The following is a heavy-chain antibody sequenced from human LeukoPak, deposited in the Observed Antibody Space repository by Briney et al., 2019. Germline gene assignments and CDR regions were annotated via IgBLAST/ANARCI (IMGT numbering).Heavy chain of an antibody. Sequence: ASVKVFCKASGYTFTNFFMHWVRQAPGQGLEWMGLINTNDGTTSYQQKFHRRVTMTRDTSTSTVYMELSSLRSEDTAVYYCAGGLGFYTLFDYWGQGTLVAVSS. J-gene: IGHJ4*02. V-gene: IGHV1-46*01. CDR3: AGGLGFYTLFDY. CDR1: GYTFTNFF. D-gene: IGHD2/OR15-2a*01. CDR2: INTNDGTT.